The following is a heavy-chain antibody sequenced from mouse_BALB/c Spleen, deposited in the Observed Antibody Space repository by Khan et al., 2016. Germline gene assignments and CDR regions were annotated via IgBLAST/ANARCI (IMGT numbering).Heavy chain of an antibody. J-gene: IGHJ3*01. D-gene: IGHD2-3*01. CDR1: GFTFSSFG. CDR3: SRGGLYDGNLFSY. CDR2: ISSGSSTI. V-gene: IGHV5-17*02. Sequence: EVALVESGGGLVQPGGSRKLSCAASGFTFSSFGMHWVRQAPEKGLEWVAYISSGSSTIYYADTVKGRFTISRDNPKNTLFLQMTSLRSEDTAMYYCSRGGLYDGNLFSYWGQGTLVTVSA.